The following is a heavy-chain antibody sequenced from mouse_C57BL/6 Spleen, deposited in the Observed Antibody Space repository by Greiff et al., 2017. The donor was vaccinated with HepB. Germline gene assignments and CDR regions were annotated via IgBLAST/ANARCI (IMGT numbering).Heavy chain of an antibody. CDR2: IDPSDSYN. J-gene: IGHJ3*01. V-gene: IGHV1-69*01. Sequence: QVQLQQPGAELVMPGASVKLSCKASGYTFTSYWMHWVKQRPGQGLEWIGEIDPSDSYNNYNQKFKGKSTLTVDKSSSTAYMQLSSLTSEDSAFYYCARSGGTGWFAYWGQGTLVTVSA. CDR1: GYTFTSYW. D-gene: IGHD2-14*01. CDR3: ARSGGTGWFAY.